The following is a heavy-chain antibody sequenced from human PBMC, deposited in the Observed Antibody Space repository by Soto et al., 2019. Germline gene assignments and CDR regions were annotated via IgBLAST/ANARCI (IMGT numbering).Heavy chain of an antibody. CDR3: TRVGGYDTTIYYYYYGMDV. CDR1: GFTFGDYA. D-gene: IGHD5-12*01. V-gene: IGHV3-49*03. J-gene: IGHJ6*02. CDR2: IRSKAYGGTT. Sequence: PGGSLRLSCTASGFTFGDYAMSWFRQAPGKGLEWVGFIRSKAYGGTTEYAASVKGRFTISRDDSKSIAYLQMNSLKTEDTAVYYCTRVGGYDTTIYYYYYGMDVWGQGTTVTVSS.